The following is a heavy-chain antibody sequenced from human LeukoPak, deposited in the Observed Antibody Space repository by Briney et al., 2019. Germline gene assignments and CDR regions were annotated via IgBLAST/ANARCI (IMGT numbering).Heavy chain of an antibody. CDR1: GESLTGFY. D-gene: IGHD2-21*02. Sequence: SETLPLTCAVYGESLTGFYWSWIRQSPGKGLEWIGEINHAGHSTYNPSLKSRVTFSVDKSKNQVSLNLKSVTAADSAVYYCARSHCGGDCYSSRWLPFYGYYYYYMDVWGTGTPVTVSS. CDR2: INHAGHS. J-gene: IGHJ6*03. V-gene: IGHV4-34*01. CDR3: ARSHCGGDCYSSRWLPFYGYYYYYMDV.